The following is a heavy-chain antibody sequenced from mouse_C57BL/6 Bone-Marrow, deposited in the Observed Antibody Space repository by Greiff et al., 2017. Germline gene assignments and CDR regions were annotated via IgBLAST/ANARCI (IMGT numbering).Heavy chain of an antibody. Sequence: QVHVKQSGAELARPGASVKLSCKASGYTFTSYGISWVKQRTGQGLEWIGEIYPRSGNTYYNEKFKGKATLTADKSSSTAYMELRSLTSEDSAVYFCARGGFYYYGQRYCDVWGTGTTVTVSS. CDR1: GYTFTSYG. D-gene: IGHD1-1*01. CDR3: ARGGFYYYGQRYCDV. CDR2: IYPRSGNT. V-gene: IGHV1-81*01. J-gene: IGHJ1*03.